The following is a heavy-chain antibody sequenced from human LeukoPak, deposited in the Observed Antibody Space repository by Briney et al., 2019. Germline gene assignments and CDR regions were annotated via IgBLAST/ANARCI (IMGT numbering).Heavy chain of an antibody. J-gene: IGHJ4*02. Sequence: GGSLRLSCAASGFTFSTYWMSWVRQAPGKGLEWVANINPDGSETYYLDSVKGRFTIARDNVKNSLYLLMDSLRADDTAVYYCGRWGIEAAIDYWGQGTLVTVSS. CDR3: GRWGIEAAIDY. CDR1: GFTFSTYW. CDR2: INPDGSET. D-gene: IGHD2-2*01. V-gene: IGHV3-7*01.